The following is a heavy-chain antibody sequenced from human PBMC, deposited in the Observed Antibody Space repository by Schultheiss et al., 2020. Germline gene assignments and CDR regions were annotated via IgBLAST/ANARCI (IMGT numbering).Heavy chain of an antibody. D-gene: IGHD1-1*01. CDR3: AREGGTGWFDP. CDR1: GGSINSGNYY. CDR2: IYTSGST. J-gene: IGHJ5*02. Sequence: LRLSCTVSGGSINSGNYYWNWIRQPAGKGLEWIGRIYTSGSTNYHPSLKSRVTISVDTSKNQFSLKLSSVTAADTAVYYCAREGGTGWFDPWGQGTLVTVSS. V-gene: IGHV4-61*02.